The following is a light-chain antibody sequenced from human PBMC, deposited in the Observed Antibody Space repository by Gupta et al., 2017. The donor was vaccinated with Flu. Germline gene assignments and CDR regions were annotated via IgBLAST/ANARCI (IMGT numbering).Light chain of an antibody. J-gene: IGKJ2*01. CDR3: QQGYSSPRT. V-gene: IGKV1-39*01. CDR1: QSVSSY. Sequence: QITQSPSSLSASVGDRVTITCRASQSVSSYLNWYQQRPGKAPKLLIYASSTLQSGVPSRFSGSGSGTDFTLTISNLEPEDFATYYCQQGYSSPRTFGQGTKVEIK. CDR2: ASS.